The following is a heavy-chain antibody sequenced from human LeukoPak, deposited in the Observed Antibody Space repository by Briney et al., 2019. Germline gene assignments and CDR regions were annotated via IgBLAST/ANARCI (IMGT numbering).Heavy chain of an antibody. CDR3: ARTTGGDSIAAAGMEPFDY. CDR1: GGSFSGYY. V-gene: IGHV4-39*01. Sequence: ASETLSLTCAVYGGSFSGYYWGWIRQPPGKGLEWIGSIYYSGSTYYNPSLKSRVTISVDTSKNQFSLKLSSVTAADTAVYYCARTTGGDSIAAAGMEPFDYWGQGTLVTVSS. D-gene: IGHD6-13*01. CDR2: IYYSGST. J-gene: IGHJ4*02.